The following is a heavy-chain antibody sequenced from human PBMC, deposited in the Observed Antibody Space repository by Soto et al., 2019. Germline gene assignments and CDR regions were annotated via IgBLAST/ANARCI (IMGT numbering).Heavy chain of an antibody. J-gene: IGHJ1*01. D-gene: IGHD3-3*01. CDR1: GGSISSGDYS. V-gene: IGHV4-30-2*03. CDR3: ARHLHRITLPQG. Sequence: SETLSLTCAVSGGSISSGDYSWNWIRQPPGKGLEWIGYIYFGGSTYYNPSLQSRVTISVDTSKNQFSLKLSSVTAADTAVYYCARHLHRITLPQGWGQGTLVTVSS. CDR2: IYFGGST.